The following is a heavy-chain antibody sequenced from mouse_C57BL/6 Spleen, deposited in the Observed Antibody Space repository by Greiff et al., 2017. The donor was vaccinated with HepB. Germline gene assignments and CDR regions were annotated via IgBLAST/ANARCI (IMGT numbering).Heavy chain of an antibody. D-gene: IGHD2-1*01. CDR1: GFNIKDYY. CDR2: IDPEDGET. J-gene: IGHJ4*01. V-gene: IGHV14-2*01. Sequence: VQLQQSGAELVKPGASVKLSCTASGFNIKDYYMNWVKQRTEQGLEWIGRIDPEDGETKYAPKFPGKATITADTSSNTAYLQLSSLTSEDTAVYYCARERVYGNLAYYAMDYWGQGTSVTVSS. CDR3: ARERVYGNLAYYAMDY.